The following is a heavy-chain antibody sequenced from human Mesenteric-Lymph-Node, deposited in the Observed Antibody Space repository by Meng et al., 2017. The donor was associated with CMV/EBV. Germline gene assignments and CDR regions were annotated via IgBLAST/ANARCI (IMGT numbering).Heavy chain of an antibody. CDR3: ARDFGVATTSGRFDP. D-gene: IGHD3-3*01. J-gene: IGHJ5*02. Sequence: GSVSSDNYYWSWIRQPPGKRLEWIGYIYYSGSTNYNPSLKSRVTISVDTSENQFSLKLTSVTAADTAVYYCARDFGVATTSGRFDPWGQGTLVTVSS. CDR2: IYYSGST. V-gene: IGHV4-61*01. CDR1: GSVSSDNYY.